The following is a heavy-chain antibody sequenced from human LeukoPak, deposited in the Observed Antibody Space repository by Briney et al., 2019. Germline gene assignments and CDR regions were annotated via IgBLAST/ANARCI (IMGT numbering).Heavy chain of an antibody. D-gene: IGHD3-22*01. CDR2: IYYSGST. V-gene: IGHV4-59*05. J-gene: IGHJ4*02. CDR3: ASSSGYYPHFDS. CDR1: GGSISSYY. Sequence: SETLSPTCSVSGGSISSYYWSWIRQPPGKGLEWIGSIYYSGSTYYNPSLKSRVTISVDTSKNQFSLKLSSVTAADTAVYYCASSSGYYPHFDSWGQGTLVTVSS.